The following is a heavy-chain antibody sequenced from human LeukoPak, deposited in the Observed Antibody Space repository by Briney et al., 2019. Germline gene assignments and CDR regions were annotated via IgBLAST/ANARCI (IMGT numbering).Heavy chain of an antibody. CDR3: ARDSNSGYDFDY. J-gene: IGHJ4*02. V-gene: IGHV4-59*01. CDR1: GGSISSNY. Sequence: SETLSLTCTVSGGSISSNYWSWIRQPPGKGLEWIGGYLHYSGRTNYNPSLKNRVTISVDTSKNQFSLKLSSVTAADTAVYYCARDSNSGYDFDYWGQGSLVTVSS. D-gene: IGHD5-12*01. CDR2: LHYSGRT.